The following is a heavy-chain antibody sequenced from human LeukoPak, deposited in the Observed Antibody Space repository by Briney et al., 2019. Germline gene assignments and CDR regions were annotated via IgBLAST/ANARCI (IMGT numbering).Heavy chain of an antibody. CDR2: ISSSSSYI. Sequence: PGGSLRLSCAASGFTFSSYSMNWVRQAPGKGLEWVSSISSSSSYIYYADSVKGRFTISRDNAKNSLYLQMNSLRAEDTALYYCAKDMGIAVAGSDFDYWGQGTLVTVSS. J-gene: IGHJ4*02. CDR3: AKDMGIAVAGSDFDY. D-gene: IGHD6-19*01. V-gene: IGHV3-21*04. CDR1: GFTFSSYS.